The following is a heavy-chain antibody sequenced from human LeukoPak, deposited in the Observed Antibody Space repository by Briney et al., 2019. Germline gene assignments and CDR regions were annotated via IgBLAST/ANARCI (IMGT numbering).Heavy chain of an antibody. CDR2: TYYNGIT. CDR3: ARHISSGGTYAHFDY. Sequence: SETLSLTCTVSGGSMSNYYWYWMRQPPGKGLEWIGYTYYNGITNYNPSLKSRVTMSLDTSKNQVSLKLNSVTAADTAVYYCARHISSGGTYAHFDYWGQGTLVTVSS. J-gene: IGHJ4*02. CDR1: GGSMSNYY. D-gene: IGHD1-26*01. V-gene: IGHV4-59*08.